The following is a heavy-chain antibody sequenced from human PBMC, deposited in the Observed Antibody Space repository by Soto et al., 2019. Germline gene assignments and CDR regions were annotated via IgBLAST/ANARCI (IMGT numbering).Heavy chain of an antibody. CDR2: ISAYNGNT. J-gene: IGHJ6*02. CDR1: VYTFTSYG. CDR3: AAPRRNSYYYYGMDV. Sequence: ASVKVSCKASVYTFTSYGISWVRQTPGQGLEWMGWISAYNGNTNYAQKLQGRVTMTTDTSTSTAYMELRSLRSDDTAVYYCAAPRRNSYYYYGMDVWGQGTTVTVSS. V-gene: IGHV1-18*01.